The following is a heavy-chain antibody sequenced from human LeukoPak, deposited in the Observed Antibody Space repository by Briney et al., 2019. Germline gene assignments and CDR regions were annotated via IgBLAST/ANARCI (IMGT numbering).Heavy chain of an antibody. CDR3: ARVPDITARPCDT. D-gene: IGHD1-1*01. Sequence: SETLSLTCAVYGGSFSGYYWTLIRQTPGKGLEWIGEVSHTGLTGSNPSLKSRVTIFVDSSKKQFSLRMTSVTAADTGVYYCARVPDITARPCDTWGPGTLVTVSS. V-gene: IGHV4-34*01. CDR2: VSHTGLT. J-gene: IGHJ5*02. CDR1: GGSFSGYY.